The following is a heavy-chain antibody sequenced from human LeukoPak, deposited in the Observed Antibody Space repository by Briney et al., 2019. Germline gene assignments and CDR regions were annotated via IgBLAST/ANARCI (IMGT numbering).Heavy chain of an antibody. CDR1: GYTLTELS. Sequence: ASVNVSCKVSGYTLTELSMHWVRQAPGKGLAWMGGFDPEDGETIYAQKFQGRVTMTEDTSTDTAYMELSSLRSEDTAVYYCATTGGIQLWFGAYYFDYWGQGTLVTVSS. CDR3: ATTGGIQLWFGAYYFDY. V-gene: IGHV1-24*01. J-gene: IGHJ4*02. CDR2: FDPEDGET. D-gene: IGHD5-18*01.